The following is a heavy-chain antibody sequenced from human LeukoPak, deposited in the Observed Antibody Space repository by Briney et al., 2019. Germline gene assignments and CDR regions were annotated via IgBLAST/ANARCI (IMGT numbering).Heavy chain of an antibody. CDR1: GFTFSSYA. J-gene: IGHJ4*02. CDR3: AKDINWNDGFDY. V-gene: IGHV3-23*01. Sequence: GGSLRLSCAASGFTFSSYAMSWVRQAPGKGLEWVPAISGSGGSTYYADSVKGRFTISRDNSKNTLYLQMNSLRAEDTAVYYCAKDINWNDGFDYWGQGTLVTVSS. CDR2: ISGSGGST. D-gene: IGHD1-1*01.